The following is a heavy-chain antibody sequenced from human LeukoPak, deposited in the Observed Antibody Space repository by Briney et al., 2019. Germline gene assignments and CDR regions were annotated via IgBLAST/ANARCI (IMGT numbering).Heavy chain of an antibody. V-gene: IGHV3-23*01. CDR3: AKAEDIVVVVVATRFDY. Sequence: GGSLRLSCAASGFTFSSYAMSWVRQAPGKGLEWVSAISGSGGSTYYADSVKGRFTISRDNSKKTLYLQMNSLRAEDTAVYYCAKAEDIVVVVVATRFDYGGQGTVVTVFS. CDR1: GFTFSSYA. D-gene: IGHD2-15*01. CDR2: ISGSGGST. J-gene: IGHJ4*02.